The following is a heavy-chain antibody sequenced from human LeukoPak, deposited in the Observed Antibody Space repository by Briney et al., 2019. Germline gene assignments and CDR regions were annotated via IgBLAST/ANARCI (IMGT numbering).Heavy chain of an antibody. J-gene: IGHJ3*02. CDR2: ISYDGSNK. D-gene: IGHD5-24*01. CDR1: GFTFSSYA. CDR3: ATGTMRWLLDAFDI. V-gene: IGHV3-30*04. Sequence: PGRSLRLSCAASGFTFSSYAMHWVRQAPGKGLEWVAVISYDGSNKYYADSVKGRFTISRDNSKNTLYLQMNSLRAEDTAVYYCATGTMRWLLDAFDIWGQGTMVTVSS.